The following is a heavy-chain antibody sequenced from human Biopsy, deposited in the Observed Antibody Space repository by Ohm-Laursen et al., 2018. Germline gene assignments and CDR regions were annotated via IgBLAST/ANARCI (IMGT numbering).Heavy chain of an antibody. CDR3: AWDYDTSGYYYVS. J-gene: IGHJ5*02. Sequence: SQTLSLTCTASGGSISNNNYYWGWIRQPPGKGLEWIGSIFYRGSTHYKPSLKSRVNISVDTSKNQFSLKLNSVTAADTAVYYCAWDYDTSGYYYVSWGQGTLVTVSS. CDR1: GGSISNNNYY. V-gene: IGHV4-39*01. D-gene: IGHD3-22*01. CDR2: IFYRGST.